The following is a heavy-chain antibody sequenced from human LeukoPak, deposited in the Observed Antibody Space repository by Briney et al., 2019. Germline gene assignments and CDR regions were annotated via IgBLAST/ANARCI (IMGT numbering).Heavy chain of an antibody. CDR3: ARFRYSSSDLDY. J-gene: IGHJ4*02. Sequence: PGGSLRLSCGASGFTFSSYAMHWVRQAPGKGLEWVAGTSYNGNNKFYADSVKGRFTISRDIAKNSLYLQMNSLRAEDTAVYYCARFRYSSSDLDYWGQGTLVTVSS. CDR1: GFTFSSYA. V-gene: IGHV3-30*04. CDR2: TSYNGNNK. D-gene: IGHD6-6*01.